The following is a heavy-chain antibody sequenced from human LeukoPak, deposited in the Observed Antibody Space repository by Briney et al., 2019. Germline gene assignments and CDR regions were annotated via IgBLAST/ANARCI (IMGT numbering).Heavy chain of an antibody. J-gene: IGHJ3*02. CDR1: GGSISSGGYY. D-gene: IGHD4-17*01. CDR2: IYHSGST. Sequence: PSQTLSLTCTVSGGSISSGGYYWSWIRQPPGKGLEWIGYIYHSGSTYYNPSLKSRVTISVDRSKNQFSLKLSSVTAADTAVYYCASPVTSDAFDIWGQGTMVTVSS. V-gene: IGHV4-30-2*01. CDR3: ASPVTSDAFDI.